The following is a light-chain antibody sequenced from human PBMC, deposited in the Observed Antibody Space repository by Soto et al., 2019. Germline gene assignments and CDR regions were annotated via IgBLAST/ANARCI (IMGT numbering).Light chain of an antibody. CDR1: QSISSW. CDR3: QQYNSYSL. V-gene: IGKV1-5*01. CDR2: DAS. J-gene: IGKJ3*01. Sequence: DIQMTQSPSTLSASVGDRVTITCRASQSISSWLAWYQQKPGKAPKLLIYDASSLESGVPSRFSGSGSGTEFTLTISSLQPDDFATYYCQQYNSYSLFGPGTEVDIK.